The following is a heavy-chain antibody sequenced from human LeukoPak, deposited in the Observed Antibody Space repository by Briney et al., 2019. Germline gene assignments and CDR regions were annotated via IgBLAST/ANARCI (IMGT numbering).Heavy chain of an antibody. D-gene: IGHD5-18*01. J-gene: IGHJ4*02. Sequence: GGSLRLSCAASGLTFSNHGMHWVRQAPGKGLEWVAFIRYDGSNKYFADSVKGRFTISRDNSKSTLSLQMNSLRAEDTAIYYCATYRQVLLHFESWGQGTLVTVSS. CDR2: IRYDGSNK. V-gene: IGHV3-30*02. CDR1: GLTFSNHG. CDR3: ATYRQVLLHFES.